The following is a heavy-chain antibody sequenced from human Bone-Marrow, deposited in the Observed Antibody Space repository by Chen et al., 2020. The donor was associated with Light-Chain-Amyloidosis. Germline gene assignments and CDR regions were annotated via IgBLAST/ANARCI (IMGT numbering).Heavy chain of an antibody. CDR3: ARGYSGYGNFDY. V-gene: IGHV3-23*01. J-gene: IGHJ4*02. CDR1: GFTFSSYA. CDR2: ISGSGGST. Sequence: EVQLLESGGGLVQPGGSLRLSCAASGFTFSSYAMSWVRQAPGKGREWVSGISGSGGSTYYADSVKGRFTISRDNAKNTLYLQMNSLRAEDTAVYFCARGYSGYGNFDYWGQGTLVTVSS. D-gene: IGHD5-12*01.